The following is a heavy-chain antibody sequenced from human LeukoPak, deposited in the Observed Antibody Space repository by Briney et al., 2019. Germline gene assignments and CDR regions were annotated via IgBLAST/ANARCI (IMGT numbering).Heavy chain of an antibody. CDR2: ITGSSSTI. V-gene: IGHV3-48*01. J-gene: IGHJ4*02. D-gene: IGHD3/OR15-3a*01. CDR3: ARTGLGMYSFDS. CDR1: GFTFSSYS. Sequence: GGSLRLSCAASGFTFSSYSMNWVRQAAGKGLEWVSYITGSSSTINYADSVKGRFTISRDKAKNSLYLQMNILRAEDTAVYYCARTGLGMYSFDSWGQGTLVTVSS.